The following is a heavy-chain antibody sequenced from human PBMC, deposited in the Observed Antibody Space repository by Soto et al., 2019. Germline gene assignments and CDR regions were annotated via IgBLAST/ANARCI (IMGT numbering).Heavy chain of an antibody. CDR3: ARFVRSCSGTTCYTRADV. D-gene: IGHD2-2*02. V-gene: IGHV4-61*01. CDR2: IYSSGST. J-gene: IGHJ6*02. Sequence: SETLSLTCTVSGGSVSSDTHYWSGIRQPPGKRLEWIGFIYSSGSTNYNPSLKSRVTMSVDTSKNQFSLKLRSVIVADTAVYHCARFVRSCSGTTCYTRADVWGQGTTVT. CDR1: GGSVSSDTHY.